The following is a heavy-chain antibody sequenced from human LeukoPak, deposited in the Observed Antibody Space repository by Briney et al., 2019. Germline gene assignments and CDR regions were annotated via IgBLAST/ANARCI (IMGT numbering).Heavy chain of an antibody. Sequence: GGSLRLSCAASGFIFSDYYMSWVRQAPVKALEWVSAISGSGGSTYYADSVKGRFTISRDNSKNTLYLQMNSLRAEDTAVYYCAKDHQVTTMILVPDNAFDIWGQGTMVTVSS. J-gene: IGHJ3*02. CDR2: ISGSGGST. D-gene: IGHD3-22*01. CDR3: AKDHQVTTMILVPDNAFDI. CDR1: GFIFSDYY. V-gene: IGHV3-23*01.